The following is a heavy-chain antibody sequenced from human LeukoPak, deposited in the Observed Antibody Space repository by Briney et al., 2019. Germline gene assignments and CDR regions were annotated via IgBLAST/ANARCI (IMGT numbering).Heavy chain of an antibody. CDR3: ARVTNPDYGDYRPFDY. CDR2: ISTDGTVT. D-gene: IGHD4-17*01. V-gene: IGHV3-74*01. Sequence: GGSLRLSCAASGLTLSPYWMHWVRQAPGKGLVWVSHISTDGTVTTYADSVKGRFTISRDNAKNSLYLQMNSLRAEDTAVYYCARVTNPDYGDYRPFDYWGQGTLVTVSS. CDR1: GLTLSPYW. J-gene: IGHJ4*02.